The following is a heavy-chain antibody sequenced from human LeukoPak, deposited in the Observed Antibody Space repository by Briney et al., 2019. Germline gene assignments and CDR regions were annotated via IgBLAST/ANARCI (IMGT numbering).Heavy chain of an antibody. CDR1: GFTFSSYA. V-gene: IGHV3-23*01. D-gene: IGHD2-2*01. Sequence: GGCLRLSCAASGFTFSSYAMTWVRRAPGEGLEWVSAISAIGSSTYYADSVKGRFTISRDNAKNSLYLQMNSLRADDTAVYYCARRYCSSTSCLIDYWGQGTLVTVSS. J-gene: IGHJ4*02. CDR2: ISAIGSST. CDR3: ARRYCSSTSCLIDY.